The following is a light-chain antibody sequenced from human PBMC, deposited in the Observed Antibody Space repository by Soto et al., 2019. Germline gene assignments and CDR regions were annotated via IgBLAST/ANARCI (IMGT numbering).Light chain of an antibody. CDR3: QQFSSYPLT. V-gene: IGKV3-20*01. CDR1: QTVRNNY. Sequence: EFMLTNSLGTLSLSPGERATLSCRASQTVRNNYLAWYQQKPGQAPRLLIYDASSRATGIPDRFSGGGSGTDFTLTISRLEPEDFAVYYCQQFSSYPLTFGGGGKVDIK. CDR2: DAS. J-gene: IGKJ4*01.